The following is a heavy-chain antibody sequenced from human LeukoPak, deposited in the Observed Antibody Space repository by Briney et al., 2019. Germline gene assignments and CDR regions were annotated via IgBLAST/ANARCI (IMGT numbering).Heavy chain of an antibody. V-gene: IGHV4-39*07. CDR2: IYYSGST. J-gene: IGHJ3*02. CDR3: ARVGDAVGAFDI. D-gene: IGHD3-3*01. Sequence: PSETLSLTCTVSGGSISSSSYYWGWIRQPPGKGLEWIGSIYYSGSTYYNPSLKSRVTISVDTSKNQFSLKLSSVTAADTAVYYCARVGDAVGAFDIWGQGTMVTVSS. CDR1: GGSISSSSYY.